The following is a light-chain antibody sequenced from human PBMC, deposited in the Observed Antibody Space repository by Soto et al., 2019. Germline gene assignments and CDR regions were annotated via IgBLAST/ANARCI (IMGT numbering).Light chain of an antibody. CDR3: ATWDDSLNGAYV. J-gene: IGLJ1*01. V-gene: IGLV1-44*01. CDR1: SSNIGSNL. Sequence: QSVLTQPPSASGTPGQRVTISCSGSSSNIGSNLATWYQHLPGTAPRLLIYANDQRPSGVPDRFSGSKSDTSASLAISALQSEDKADYYCATWDDSLNGAYVFGTGTKLTVL. CDR2: AND.